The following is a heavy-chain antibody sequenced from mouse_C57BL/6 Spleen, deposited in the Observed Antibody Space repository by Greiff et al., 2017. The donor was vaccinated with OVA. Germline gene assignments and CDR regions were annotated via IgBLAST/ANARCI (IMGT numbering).Heavy chain of an antibody. CDR3: ARSYDGSYYFDY. V-gene: IGHV1-55*01. J-gene: IGHJ2*01. D-gene: IGHD2-3*01. Sequence: VQLQQPGAELVKPGASVKMSCKASGYTFTSYWITWVKQRPGQGLEWIGDIYPGSGSTNYNEKFKSKATLTVDTSSSTAYMQLSSLTSEDSAVYYCARSYDGSYYFDYWGQGTTLTVSS. CDR2: IYPGSGST. CDR1: GYTFTSYW.